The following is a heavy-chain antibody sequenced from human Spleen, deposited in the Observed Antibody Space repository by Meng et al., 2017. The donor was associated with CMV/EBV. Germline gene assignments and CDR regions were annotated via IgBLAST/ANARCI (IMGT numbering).Heavy chain of an antibody. CDR2: ILPMFGIT. J-gene: IGHJ3*02. CDR1: GGTFSGYA. D-gene: IGHD3-10*01. V-gene: IGHV1-69*10. Sequence: SVKVSCKASGGTFSGYAISWVRQAPGQGLEWMGGILPMFGITNHAQNFQGRLTITADMSTNTAFMELSSLRSEDTAVYCCARDTTRWFYYDSGNYPNDAFDIWGQGTMVTVSS. CDR3: ARDTTRWFYYDSGNYPNDAFDI.